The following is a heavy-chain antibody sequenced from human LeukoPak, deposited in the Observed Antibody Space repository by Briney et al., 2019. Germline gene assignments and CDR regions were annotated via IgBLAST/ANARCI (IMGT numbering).Heavy chain of an antibody. Sequence: SETLSLTCTVSGGSISNYYWSWIRQPPGKGLEWIGYIYYSGSTNYNPSLKSRVTISVDTSKNQFSLKLSSVTAADTAVYYCARTTEGYCRSTSCYGFYYSYYMDVWGKGTTVSISS. D-gene: IGHD2-2*01. V-gene: IGHV4-59*01. CDR3: ARTTEGYCRSTSCYGFYYSYYMDV. CDR2: IYYSGST. J-gene: IGHJ6*03. CDR1: GGSISNYY.